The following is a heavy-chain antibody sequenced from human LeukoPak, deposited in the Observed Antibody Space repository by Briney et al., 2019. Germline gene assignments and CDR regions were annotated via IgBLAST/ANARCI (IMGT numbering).Heavy chain of an antibody. CDR3: ARGFHGGSFVDY. J-gene: IGHJ4*02. D-gene: IGHD2-15*01. Sequence: TSETLSLTCTVSGGSISTYYWSWIRQPPGKGLEWIGYIYYSGSTNYNPSLKSRVTISVDTSKNQFSLKLSSVTAADTAVYYCARGFHGGSFVDYWGQGTLVTVSS. CDR1: GGSISTYY. V-gene: IGHV4-59*01. CDR2: IYYSGST.